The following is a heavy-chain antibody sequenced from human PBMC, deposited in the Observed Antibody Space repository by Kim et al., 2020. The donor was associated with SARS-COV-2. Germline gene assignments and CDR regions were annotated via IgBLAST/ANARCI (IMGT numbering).Heavy chain of an antibody. V-gene: IGHV1-2*02. CDR1: GYTFTGYY. CDR2: INPKSGDT. Sequence: ASVKVSCKASGYTFTGYYMHWVRQAPGQGLEWMAWINPKSGDTKYAQKFQGRVTMTRDTSIITAYMELSRLSSDDTAVYYCARWTAAGSRKWPNDYWGQG. D-gene: IGHD2-15*01. J-gene: IGHJ4*02. CDR3: ARWTAAGSRKWPNDY.